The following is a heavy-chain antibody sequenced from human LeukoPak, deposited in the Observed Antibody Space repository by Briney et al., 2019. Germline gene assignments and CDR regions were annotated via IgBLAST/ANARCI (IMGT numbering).Heavy chain of an antibody. CDR3: ATTKQARRYFDY. CDR1: GFTFSSNP. D-gene: IGHD1-1*01. J-gene: IGHJ4*02. Sequence: PGGSLRLSCSGSGFTFSSNPLSWVRQAPGKGLGWVSAINPSGGNTYYADSVRGRFTISRDNSKNTLYLQMNTLRAEDTAVYYCATTKQARRYFDYWGQGTLVTVSS. CDR2: INPSGGNT. V-gene: IGHV3-23*01.